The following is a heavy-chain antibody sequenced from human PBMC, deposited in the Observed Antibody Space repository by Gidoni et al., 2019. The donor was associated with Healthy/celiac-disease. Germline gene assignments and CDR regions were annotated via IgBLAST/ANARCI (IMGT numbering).Heavy chain of an antibody. J-gene: IGHJ3*02. Sequence: KASGGTFSSYAISWVRQAPGQGLEWMGGIIPIFGTANYAQKFQGRVTITADESTSTAYMELSSLRSEDTAVYYCARSVTIFGVATPLGAFDIWGQGTMVTVSS. D-gene: IGHD3-3*01. CDR3: ARSVTIFGVATPLGAFDI. CDR1: GGTFSSYA. V-gene: IGHV1-69*01. CDR2: IIPIFGTA.